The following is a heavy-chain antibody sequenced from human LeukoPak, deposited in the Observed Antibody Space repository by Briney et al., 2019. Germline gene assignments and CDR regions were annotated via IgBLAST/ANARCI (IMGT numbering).Heavy chain of an antibody. CDR1: RFTFSSYT. D-gene: IGHD2-2*01. Sequence: GESLRLSCSASRFTFSSYTMSWVRQAPGKGLEWVSAISGSGGSTYYADSVKGRFTISRDNSKNTLYLQVNSLRAEDTAVYFCAKDVPAAYFDYWGQGTLVTVSS. V-gene: IGHV3-23*01. CDR3: AKDVPAAYFDY. CDR2: ISGSGGST. J-gene: IGHJ4*02.